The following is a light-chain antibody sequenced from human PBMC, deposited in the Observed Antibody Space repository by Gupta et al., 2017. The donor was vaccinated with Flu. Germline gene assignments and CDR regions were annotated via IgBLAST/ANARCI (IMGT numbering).Light chain of an antibody. CDR3: QAWDSSTGV. Sequence: SSELTQPPSVSVSPGQTANIACSGNKLGDKYVSWYQQKPGQSPVLVIYQDNKRPSGIPERFSGSNSGNTATLTISGTQAMDEADYYCQAWDSSTGVFGTGTKV. J-gene: IGLJ1*01. CDR1: KLGDKY. V-gene: IGLV3-1*01. CDR2: QDN.